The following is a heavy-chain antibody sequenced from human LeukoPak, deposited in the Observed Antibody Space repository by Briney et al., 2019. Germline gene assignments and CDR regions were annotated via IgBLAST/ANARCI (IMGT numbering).Heavy chain of an antibody. D-gene: IGHD3-9*01. Sequence: SGPTLVKPTQTLTLTCTFSGFSLSTSGVGVGWIRQPPGKALEWLALIYWNDDKRYSPSLKSRLTITKDTSKNQVVLTMTNMDPVDTATYYCAHGITYYDILTGYSYARYFDYWGQGTLVTVSS. CDR3: AHGITYYDILTGYSYARYFDY. J-gene: IGHJ4*02. CDR1: GFSLSTSGVG. V-gene: IGHV2-5*01. CDR2: IYWNDDK.